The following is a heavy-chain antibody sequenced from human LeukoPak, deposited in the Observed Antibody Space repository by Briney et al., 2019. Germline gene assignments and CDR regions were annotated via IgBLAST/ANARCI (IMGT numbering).Heavy chain of an antibody. V-gene: IGHV4-34*01. CDR2: INHSGST. Sequence: SETLSLTCAVYGGSFSGYYWSWIRQPPGKGLEWIGEINHSGSTNYNPSLKSRVTISVDTSKNQFSLKLSSVTAADTAVYYCARGFGPWATIDYWGQGTLVTVSS. CDR1: GGSFSGYY. CDR3: ARGFGPWATIDY. J-gene: IGHJ4*02. D-gene: IGHD5-24*01.